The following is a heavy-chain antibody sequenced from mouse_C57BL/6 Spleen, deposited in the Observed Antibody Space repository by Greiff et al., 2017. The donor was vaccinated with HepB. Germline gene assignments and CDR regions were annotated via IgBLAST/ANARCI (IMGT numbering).Heavy chain of an antibody. Sequence: VQLQQPGAELVKPGASVKLSCKASGYTFTSYWMHWVKQRPGQGLEWIGMIHPNSGSTNYNEKFKSKATLTVDKSSSTAYMQLSSLTSEDSAVYYCARSYGSSYDWYFDGWGTGTTVTVSS. J-gene: IGHJ1*03. V-gene: IGHV1-64*01. CDR1: GYTFTSYW. CDR3: ARSYGSSYDWYFDG. D-gene: IGHD1-1*01. CDR2: IHPNSGST.